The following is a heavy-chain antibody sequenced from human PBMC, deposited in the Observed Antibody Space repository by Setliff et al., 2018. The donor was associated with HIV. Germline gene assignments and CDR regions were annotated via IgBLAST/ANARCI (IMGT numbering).Heavy chain of an antibody. CDR1: GYTFTAYY. J-gene: IGHJ3*02. CDR2: INPYSGGT. CDR3: VREVRAAYKGPLWFGQSDPRPDTFDI. V-gene: IGHV1-2*04. D-gene: IGHD3-10*01. Sequence: ASVKVSCKASGYTFTAYYLHWVRQAPGQGLEWRGWINPYSGGTTYAQNLQGWVTMTRDTSITTAYMELSRLTSDDTALYFCVREVRAAYKGPLWFGQSDPRPDTFDIWGQGTMVTVSS.